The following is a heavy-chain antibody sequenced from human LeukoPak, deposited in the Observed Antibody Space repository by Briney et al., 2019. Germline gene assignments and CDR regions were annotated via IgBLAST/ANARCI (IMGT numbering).Heavy chain of an antibody. Sequence: SETLSLTCTVSGGSISRYFWNWIRQPPGKGLEWIGYISSSGSTYYNPSLRSPVTISIDTSKNQFSLKLSSVTAADTAVYYCARLESYGVDGFDIWGQGTMVTVSS. D-gene: IGHD4-17*01. J-gene: IGHJ3*02. CDR3: ARLESYGVDGFDI. CDR2: ISSSGST. CDR1: GGSISRYF. V-gene: IGHV4-4*08.